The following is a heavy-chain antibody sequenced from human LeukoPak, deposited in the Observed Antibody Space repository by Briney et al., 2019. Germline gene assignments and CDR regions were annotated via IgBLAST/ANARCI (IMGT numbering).Heavy chain of an antibody. Sequence: ASVKVSCKASGYTFTSYAISWVRQAPGQGLEWMGWISAYNGATKYAQKLQGRVTMTTDTSTSTAYVELRSLRSDDTAVYYCARDRSSSWYYFGYWGQGTLVTVSS. CDR1: GYTFTSYA. D-gene: IGHD6-13*01. CDR3: ARDRSSSWYYFGY. CDR2: ISAYNGAT. V-gene: IGHV1-18*01. J-gene: IGHJ4*02.